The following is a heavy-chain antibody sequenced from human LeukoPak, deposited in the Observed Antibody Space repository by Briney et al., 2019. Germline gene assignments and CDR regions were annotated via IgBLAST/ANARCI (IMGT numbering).Heavy chain of an antibody. Sequence: ASVKVSCKASGYTFTAYYIHWVRQAPGQGLEWMGRINPNSGGTNYAQKLQGRVTMTTDTSTSTAYMELRSLRSDDTAVYYCARWDYYGSGSYSPPHYWGQGTLVTVSS. CDR1: GYTFTAYY. D-gene: IGHD3-10*01. J-gene: IGHJ4*02. CDR2: INPNSGGT. V-gene: IGHV1-2*06. CDR3: ARWDYYGSGSYSPPHY.